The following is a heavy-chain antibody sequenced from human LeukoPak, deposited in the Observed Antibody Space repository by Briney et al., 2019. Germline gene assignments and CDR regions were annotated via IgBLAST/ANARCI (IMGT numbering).Heavy chain of an antibody. D-gene: IGHD1-1*01. Sequence: ASVKVSCKASGYTFTSYGMDWVRQAPGQGLEWMGWINTNTGNPTYAQGFTGRFVFSLDTSVSTAYLQISSLKAEDTAVYYCASQTGTYRGRYYYYYYMDVWGKGTTVTVSS. J-gene: IGHJ6*03. CDR2: INTNTGNP. V-gene: IGHV7-4-1*02. CDR1: GYTFTSYG. CDR3: ASQTGTYRGRYYYYYYMDV.